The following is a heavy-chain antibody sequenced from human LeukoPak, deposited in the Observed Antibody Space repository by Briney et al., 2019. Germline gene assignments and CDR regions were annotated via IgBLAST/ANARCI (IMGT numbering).Heavy chain of an antibody. V-gene: IGHV1-2*02. J-gene: IGHJ5*02. CDR3: PRVPGQLRGVTNSFAT. Sequence: ASVKVSSNASGYTLTVYDMQGVRQAPGQGLEWMGWINPNSGGTNYAQKFQGRVTMTRDTSISTAYMELCRLSSHATAVYDCPRVPGQLRGVTNSFATWGQGTLVTVSS. D-gene: IGHD3-10*01. CDR1: GYTLTVYD. CDR2: INPNSGGT.